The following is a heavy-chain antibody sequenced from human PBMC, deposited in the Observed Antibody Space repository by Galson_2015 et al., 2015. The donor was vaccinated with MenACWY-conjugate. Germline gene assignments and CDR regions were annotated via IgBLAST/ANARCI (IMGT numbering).Heavy chain of an antibody. D-gene: IGHD2/OR15-2a*01. Sequence: SLRLSCAASGFSFSTSGMTWVRQAPGKGLEWVSSITGTSTYIHYADSVKGRFTISRDNAQNSVYLQTNSLRAEDTAVYFCARGANIYFYLMDVWGKGTTVTVSS. CDR3: ARGANIYFYLMDV. CDR2: ITGTSTYI. CDR1: GFSFSTSG. V-gene: IGHV3-21*01. J-gene: IGHJ6*04.